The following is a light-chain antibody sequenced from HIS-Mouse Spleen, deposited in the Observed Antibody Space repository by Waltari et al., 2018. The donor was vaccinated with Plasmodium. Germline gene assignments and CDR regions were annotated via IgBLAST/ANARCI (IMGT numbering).Light chain of an antibody. CDR1: VLAKKKY. Sequence: SYELTQPSSVSVSPGQTARITCPGDVLAKKKYARWFQQKPGQAPVLVIYKDRERPSGIPERFSGSSSGTTVTLTISGAQVEDEADYYCYSAADNNLVFGGGTKLTVL. CDR3: YSAADNNLV. J-gene: IGLJ3*02. V-gene: IGLV3-27*01. CDR2: KDR.